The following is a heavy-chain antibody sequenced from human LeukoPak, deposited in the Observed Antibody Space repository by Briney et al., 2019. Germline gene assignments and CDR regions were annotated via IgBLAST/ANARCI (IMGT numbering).Heavy chain of an antibody. V-gene: IGHV3-21*01. Sequence: TGGSLRLSCAASGFTLSSYSMNWFRQVPGKGLEWVSSISSSSSYIYYADSMKGRFTISRDNAKNSLYLQMNSLRAEDTAVYYCARSDSSGWSGFDYWGQGTLVTVSS. CDR2: ISSSSSYI. D-gene: IGHD6-19*01. CDR3: ARSDSSGWSGFDY. CDR1: GFTLSSYS. J-gene: IGHJ4*02.